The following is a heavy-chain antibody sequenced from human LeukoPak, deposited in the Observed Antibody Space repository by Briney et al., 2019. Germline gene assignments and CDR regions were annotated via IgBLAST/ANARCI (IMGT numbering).Heavy chain of an antibody. CDR1: GYTFTGYY. CDR2: INPNSGGT. J-gene: IGHJ4*02. CDR3: ARDPWDSSSWLSVAPLGH. Sequence: ASVKVSCKASGYTFTGYYMHWVRPAPGQGLEWMGWINPNSGGTNYAQKFQGRVTMTRDTSISTAYMELSRLRSDDTAVYYCARDPWDSSSWLSVAPLGHWGQGTLVTVSS. V-gene: IGHV1-2*02. D-gene: IGHD6-13*01.